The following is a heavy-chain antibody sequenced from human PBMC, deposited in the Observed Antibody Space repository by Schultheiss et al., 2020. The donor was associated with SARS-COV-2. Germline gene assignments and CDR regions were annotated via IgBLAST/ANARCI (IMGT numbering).Heavy chain of an antibody. CDR2: ISSSSSYI. V-gene: IGHV3-21*04. Sequence: GGSLRLSCAASGFTFSSYSMNWVRQAPGKGLEWVSSISSSSSYIYYADSVKGRFTISRDNAKNSLYLQMNSLKTEDTAVYYCIRHSSGGSDGHRVDYWGQGTLVTVSS. D-gene: IGHD3-10*01. J-gene: IGHJ4*02. CDR3: IRHSSGGSDGHRVDY. CDR1: GFTFSSYS.